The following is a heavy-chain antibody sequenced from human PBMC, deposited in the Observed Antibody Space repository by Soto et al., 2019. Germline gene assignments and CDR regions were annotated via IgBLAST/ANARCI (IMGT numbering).Heavy chain of an antibody. CDR3: AGFLRYNDSSGYYDNCFDP. CDR2: IIPIFGTA. CDR1: GGTFSSYA. J-gene: IGHJ5*02. D-gene: IGHD3-22*01. V-gene: IGHV1-69*13. Sequence: SVKVFCKASGGTFSSYAISWVRQAPGQGLGWMGGIIPIFGTANYAQKFQGRVTITADESTSTAYMELSSLRSADTAVYYCAGFLRYNDSSGYYDNCFDPWGQGTRDTVSS.